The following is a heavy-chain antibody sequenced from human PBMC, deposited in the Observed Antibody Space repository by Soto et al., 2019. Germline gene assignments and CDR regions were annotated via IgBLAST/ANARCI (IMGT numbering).Heavy chain of an antibody. D-gene: IGHD3-22*01. CDR3: ARCCYYDSSGYYYPNWFDP. Sequence: SETLSLTCAVSGGSISSGGYSWSWVRQPPGKGLEWIGYIYHSGNTYYNPSLKSRVTISVGRSKNQFYLKLSSVTAADTAVYYCARCCYYDSSGYYYPNWFDPLGQVTLITVSS. V-gene: IGHV4-30-2*01. CDR2: IYHSGNT. CDR1: GGSISSGGYS. J-gene: IGHJ5*02.